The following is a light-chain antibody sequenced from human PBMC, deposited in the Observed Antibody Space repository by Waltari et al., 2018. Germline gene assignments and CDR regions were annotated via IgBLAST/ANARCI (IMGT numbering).Light chain of an antibody. CDR1: SSNIGRNT. V-gene: IGLV1-44*01. CDR3: AAWDDSLNAPWV. J-gene: IGLJ1*01. Sequence: QSVLTQPPSASGTPGQRVTISCSGRSSNIGRNTVNWYQQLPGTAPKLLIYSNNQRPSGVPDRFSGSKSGTSASLAISGLQSEDEADYYCAAWDDSLNAPWVFGTGTKVTVL. CDR2: SNN.